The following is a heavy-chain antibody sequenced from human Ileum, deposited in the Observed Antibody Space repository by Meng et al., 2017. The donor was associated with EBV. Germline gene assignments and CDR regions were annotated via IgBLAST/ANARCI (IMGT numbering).Heavy chain of an antibody. CDR1: GGSTSSSTW. CDR3: ARVGQWLPIDY. CDR2: IYHSGST. J-gene: IGHJ4*02. Sequence: QVQVPGSGPGLGKPSGTLSLTFAVSGGSTSSSTWWSWVRQPPGKWLEWIGEIYHSGSTNSNPSLKSRVTISVDKPKNQFSLNLSSVTAADTAVYYCARVGQWLPIDYWGQGTLVTVSS. V-gene: IGHV4-4*02. D-gene: IGHD6-19*01.